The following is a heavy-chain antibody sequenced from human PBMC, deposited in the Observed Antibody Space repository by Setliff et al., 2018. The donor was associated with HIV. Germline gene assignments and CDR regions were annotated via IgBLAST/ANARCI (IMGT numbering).Heavy chain of an antibody. CDR3: TKDGLAAGARAFDI. CDR2: ISGYNGNT. Sequence: VKVSCKASGYTFSSYGISWVRQAPGQGLQWVGWISGYNGNTHYAQNVQGRVTMTTDTSTNTAYMDLRSLRSDDTAVYYCTKDGLAAGARAFDIWGQGTMVTVSS. CDR1: GYTFSSYG. J-gene: IGHJ3*02. V-gene: IGHV1-18*01. D-gene: IGHD6-13*01.